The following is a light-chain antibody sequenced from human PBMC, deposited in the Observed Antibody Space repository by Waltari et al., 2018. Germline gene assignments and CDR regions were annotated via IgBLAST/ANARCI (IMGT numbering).Light chain of an antibody. CDR1: QSVSSN. V-gene: IGKV3-15*01. Sequence: EIVMTQSPATLSVSPGDRATLSCRASQSVSSNLAWYQQHPGQAPRLPIYAASTRATGVPARFSCSGSGTDFTLTISSLQSEDFAVYYCQQYNGWPRTFGQGTKVEI. CDR3: QQYNGWPRT. J-gene: IGKJ1*01. CDR2: AAS.